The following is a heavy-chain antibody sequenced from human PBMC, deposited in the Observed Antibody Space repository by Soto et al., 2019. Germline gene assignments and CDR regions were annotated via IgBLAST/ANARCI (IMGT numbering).Heavy chain of an antibody. CDR3: ARVPSSFSGSYDGSMAPRYYYYGMDV. Sequence: TSETLSLTCAVYGGSFSGYYWSWIRQPPGKGLEWIGEINHSGSTNYNPSLKSRVTISVDTSKNQFSLKLSSVTAADTAVYYCARVPSSFSGSYDGSMAPRYYYYGMDVWGQGTTVTVSS. D-gene: IGHD3-10*01. CDR1: GGSFSGYY. J-gene: IGHJ6*02. V-gene: IGHV4-34*01. CDR2: INHSGST.